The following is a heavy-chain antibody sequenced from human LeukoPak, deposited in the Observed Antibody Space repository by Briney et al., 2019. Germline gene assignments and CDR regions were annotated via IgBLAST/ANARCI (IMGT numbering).Heavy chain of an antibody. D-gene: IGHD2-2*01. CDR1: GYTLTELS. CDR3: ARGRRYCSSTSCSRRVYYYYYMDV. CDR2: FDPEDGET. V-gene: IGHV1-24*01. Sequence: ASVKVSCKVSGYTLTELSMHWVRQAPGKGLEWMGGFDPEDGETIYAQKFQGRVTMTEDTSTDTAYMELSSLRSEDTAVYYCARGRRYCSSTSCSRRVYYYYYMDVWGKGTTVTVSS. J-gene: IGHJ6*03.